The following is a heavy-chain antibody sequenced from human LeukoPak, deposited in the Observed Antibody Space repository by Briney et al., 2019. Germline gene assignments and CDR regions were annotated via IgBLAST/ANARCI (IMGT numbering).Heavy chain of an antibody. J-gene: IGHJ5*02. D-gene: IGHD3-10*01. Sequence: ASVKVSCRASGYTFTGYYMHWVRQAPGQGLEWMGWINPNSGGTNYAQKFQGRVTMTRDTSISTAYMELSRLRSDDTAVYYCARDRGGPSNWFDPWGQGTLVTVSS. V-gene: IGHV1-2*02. CDR3: ARDRGGPSNWFDP. CDR1: GYTFTGYY. CDR2: INPNSGGT.